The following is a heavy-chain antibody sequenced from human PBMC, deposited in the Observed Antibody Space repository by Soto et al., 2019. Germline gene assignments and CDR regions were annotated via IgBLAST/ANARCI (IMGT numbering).Heavy chain of an antibody. CDR2: IWYDGSNK. CDR3: ARVRTPASSSSYYFDY. CDR1: GFTFSSYG. D-gene: IGHD6-6*01. Sequence: QVQLVESGGGVVQPGRSLRLSCAASGFTFSSYGMHWVRQAPGKGLEWVAVIWYDGSNKYYADSVKGRFTISRDNSKTTLYRQMNSLRAEDTAVYYCARVRTPASSSSYYFDYWGQGPLVTVSS. V-gene: IGHV3-33*01. J-gene: IGHJ4*02.